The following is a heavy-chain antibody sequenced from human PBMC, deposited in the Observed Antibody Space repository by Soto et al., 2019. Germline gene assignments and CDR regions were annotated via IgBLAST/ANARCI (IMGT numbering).Heavy chain of an antibody. Sequence: PSETLSLTCTVSGGSISSGGYYWSWIRQHPGKGLEWIGYIYYSGSTYYNPSLKSRVTISVDTSKNQFSLKLSSVTAADTAVYYCAGSYYDFWSGYSDYWGQGTLVTVSS. J-gene: IGHJ4*02. D-gene: IGHD3-3*01. CDR1: GGSISSGGYY. CDR3: AGSYYDFWSGYSDY. CDR2: IYYSGST. V-gene: IGHV4-31*03.